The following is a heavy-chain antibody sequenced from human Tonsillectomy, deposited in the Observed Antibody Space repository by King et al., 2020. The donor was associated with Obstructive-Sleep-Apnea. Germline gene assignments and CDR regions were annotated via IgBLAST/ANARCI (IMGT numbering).Heavy chain of an antibody. Sequence: VQLVQSGGNLVQPGRSLRLSCAASGFTFDDYAMHWVRQAPGKGLEWVSGISWNSGNIGYADSVKGRFTIFRDNAKNSLYLQMNSLRAEDTALYYCAKDTTPYYYYGMDVWGQGTTVTVSS. CDR3: AKDTTPYYYYGMDV. CDR2: ISWNSGNI. D-gene: IGHD1-1*01. V-gene: IGHV3-9*01. CDR1: GFTFDDYA. J-gene: IGHJ6*02.